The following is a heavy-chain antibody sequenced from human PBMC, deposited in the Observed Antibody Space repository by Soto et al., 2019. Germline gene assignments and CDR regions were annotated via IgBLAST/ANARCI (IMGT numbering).Heavy chain of an antibody. V-gene: IGHV3-21*01. CDR2: ISSSSSHI. D-gene: IGHD6-13*01. Sequence: GGSLRLSCAASGFTFSSYSMNWVRQAPGKGLEWVSSISSSSSHIYYADSVKGRFTISRDNAKNSLYLQMNSLRAEDTAVYYCARGDSSSWYEGFFYWGQGTLVTVSS. CDR3: ARGDSSSWYEGFFY. J-gene: IGHJ4*02. CDR1: GFTFSSYS.